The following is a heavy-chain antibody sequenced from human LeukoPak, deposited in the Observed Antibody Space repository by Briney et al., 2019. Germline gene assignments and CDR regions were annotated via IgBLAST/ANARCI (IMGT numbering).Heavy chain of an antibody. J-gene: IGHJ4*02. Sequence: ASVKVSRKASGYTFTTYYMHWVRQAPGQGLEWMGIINPSGGSTSYAQKFQGRVTMTRDTSTSTVYMELSSLRSEDTAAYYCARDQAVVVGFWSGYPGYWGQGTLVTVSS. D-gene: IGHD3-3*01. V-gene: IGHV1-46*01. CDR3: ARDQAVVVGFWSGYPGY. CDR2: INPSGGST. CDR1: GYTFTTYY.